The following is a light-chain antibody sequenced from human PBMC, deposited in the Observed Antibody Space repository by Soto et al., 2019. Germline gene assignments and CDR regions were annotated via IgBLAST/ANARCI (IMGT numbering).Light chain of an antibody. CDR3: SSYTSDNRDYV. CDR2: EVS. CDR1: SSDVGAYTS. V-gene: IGLV2-14*01. J-gene: IGLJ1*01. Sequence: QSALTQPASVSGSPGQSITISCSGASSDVGAYTSVSWYQQHPGNAPKLMIYEVSNRPSGVSNRFSGSKSGNTASLTISGLQAEDEAHYYCSSYTSDNRDYVFGTGTKLTVL.